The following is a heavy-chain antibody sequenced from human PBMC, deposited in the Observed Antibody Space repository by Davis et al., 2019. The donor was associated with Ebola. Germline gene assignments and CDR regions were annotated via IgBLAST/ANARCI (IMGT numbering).Heavy chain of an antibody. V-gene: IGHV1-18*01. D-gene: IGHD3-10*01. Sequence: ASVKVSCKASGYTFTSYGISWVRQAPGQGLEWMGWISAYNGNTNYAQKLQGRVTMTTDTSTSTAYMELRSLRSDDTAVYYCARSIILDLYYPMQVWGQGTTVTVSS. CDR3: ARSIILDLYYPMQV. CDR1: GYTFTSYG. J-gene: IGHJ6*02. CDR2: ISAYNGNT.